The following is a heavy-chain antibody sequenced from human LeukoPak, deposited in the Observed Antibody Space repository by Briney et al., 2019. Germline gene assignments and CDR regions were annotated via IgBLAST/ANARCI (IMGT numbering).Heavy chain of an antibody. CDR2: ISYDGSNK. J-gene: IGHJ4*02. V-gene: IGHV3-30*18. CDR1: GFTFSSYG. CDR3: AKDRVRWELRAGDFDY. D-gene: IGHD1-26*01. Sequence: GGSLRLSCAASGFTFSSYGMHWVRQAPGKGLEWVAVISYDGSNKYYADSVKGRFTISRDNSKNTLYLQMNSLRAEDTAVYYCAKDRVRWELRAGDFDYWGQGTLVTVSS.